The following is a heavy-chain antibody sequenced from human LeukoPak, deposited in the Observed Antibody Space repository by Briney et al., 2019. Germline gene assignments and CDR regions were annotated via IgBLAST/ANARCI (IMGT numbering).Heavy chain of an antibody. CDR1: GFTFSSYA. CDR2: ISGSSSYI. V-gene: IGHV3-21*01. D-gene: IGHD2-15*01. CDR3: AGDRIPYCSGGSCSYLDY. J-gene: IGHJ4*02. Sequence: GGSLRLSCAASGFTFSSYAMNWVRQAPGKGLEWASSISGSSSYIYYADSLKGRFTVSRDNARNSLYLQMNSLRAEDTAVYYCAGDRIPYCSGGSCSYLDYWGQGTLVTVSS.